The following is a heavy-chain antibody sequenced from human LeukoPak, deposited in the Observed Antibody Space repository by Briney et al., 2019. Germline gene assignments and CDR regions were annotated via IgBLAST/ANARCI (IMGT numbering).Heavy chain of an antibody. V-gene: IGHV3-30*04. CDR3: ARDTRGPFDY. D-gene: IGHD3-10*01. J-gene: IGHJ4*02. CDR1: GFTFSSYA. Sequence: GGSLRLSCAASGFTFSSYAMHWVRQAPGKGLEWVAVISYDGNNDYYADSVKGRLTISRDNPKNTLYLQMNSLRTEDTAVYYCARDTRGPFDYWGQGTLVTVSS. CDR2: ISYDGNND.